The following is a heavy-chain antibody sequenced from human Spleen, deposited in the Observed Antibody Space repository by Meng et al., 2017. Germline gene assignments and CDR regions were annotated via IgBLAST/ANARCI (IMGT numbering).Heavy chain of an antibody. CDR3: AHRPDSQYFFDY. Sequence: QITLTESGPTRVIPTQTPTLNCTFSGFSLRTSGVAVGWIRQPPGKALKWLALIYWDDDKRYSPSLKSRLTITKDTSKNQVVLTMTNMDPVDTATYYCAHRPDSQYFFDYWGQGTLVTVSS. CDR2: IYWDDDK. J-gene: IGHJ4*02. CDR1: GFSLRTSGVA. V-gene: IGHV2-5*02. D-gene: IGHD4-11*01.